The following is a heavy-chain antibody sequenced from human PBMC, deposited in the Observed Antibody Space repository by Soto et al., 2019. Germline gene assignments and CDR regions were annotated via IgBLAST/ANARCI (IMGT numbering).Heavy chain of an antibody. V-gene: IGHV1-69*12. CDR2: IIPVFATT. J-gene: IGHJ6*02. CDR1: GGTFSTYV. D-gene: IGHD1-26*01. CDR3: ARGRIAGAATDFYYYGMDV. Sequence: QVQLVQSGAEVKKPGSSVKVSCKASGGTFSTYVISWVRQAPGQGLEWMGGIIPVFATTNYAQKFQGRVTIPADESTRTGYMELNSLRSEDTDVYYCARGRIAGAATDFYYYGMDVWGQGTSVTVSS.